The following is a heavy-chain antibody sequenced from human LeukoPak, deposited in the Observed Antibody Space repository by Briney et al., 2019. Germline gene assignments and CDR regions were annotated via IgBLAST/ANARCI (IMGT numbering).Heavy chain of an antibody. CDR3: ARGNYGDYAEGAYDY. CDR2: IFYSGST. J-gene: IGHJ4*02. D-gene: IGHD4-17*01. V-gene: IGHV4-59*01. CDR1: GGSINSYY. Sequence: SETLSLTCTVSGGSINSYYWSRIRQSPGKGLEWIGFIFYSGSTNYNPSLKSRVTISVNTSKNQFSLKLSSVTAADTAVYYCARGNYGDYAEGAYDYWGQGTLVTVSS.